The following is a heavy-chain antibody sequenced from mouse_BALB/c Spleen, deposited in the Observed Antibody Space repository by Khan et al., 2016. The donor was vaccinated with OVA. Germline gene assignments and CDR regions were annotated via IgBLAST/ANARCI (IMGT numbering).Heavy chain of an antibody. Sequence: VQLQESGAELVRPGALVKLSCKASGFTINDYYMHWVKQRPEQGLVWIGRIYPENGDPLYDPKCQGKASITSDTSSNTAYMQLSSLTSEDTAVYYCARDGYSPWFAYWGQGTLVTVSA. V-gene: IGHV14-1*02. J-gene: IGHJ3*01. CDR2: IYPENGDP. D-gene: IGHD2-3*01. CDR1: GFTINDYY. CDR3: ARDGYSPWFAY.